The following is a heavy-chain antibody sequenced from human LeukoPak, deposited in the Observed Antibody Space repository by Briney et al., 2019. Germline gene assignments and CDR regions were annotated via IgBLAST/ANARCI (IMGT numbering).Heavy chain of an antibody. CDR3: ARATFNDCSSTSCYEYNWFDP. D-gene: IGHD2-2*01. J-gene: IGHJ5*02. Sequence: ASVKVSCKASGYTFTGYYMHWVRQAPGQGLEWMGWINPNSGGTNYAQKFQGRVTITADESTSTAYMELSSLRSEDTAVYYCARATFNDCSSTSCYEYNWFDPWGQGTLVTVSS. CDR2: INPNSGGT. V-gene: IGHV1-2*02. CDR1: GYTFTGYY.